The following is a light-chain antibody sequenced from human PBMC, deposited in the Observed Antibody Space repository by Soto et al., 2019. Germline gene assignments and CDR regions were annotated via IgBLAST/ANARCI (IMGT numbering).Light chain of an antibody. CDR3: AAWDYSLNGYV. J-gene: IGLJ1*01. V-gene: IGLV1-44*01. CDR1: SSNIGTNP. Sequence: QSVLTQPPSASGTPGQSVSISCSGSSSNIGTNPVNWYEQLPGTAPTLLIYGNNQRPSGVPDRFSGSKSGTSASLAISGLQSEDEADYYCAAWDYSLNGYVFGTGTKLTVL. CDR2: GNN.